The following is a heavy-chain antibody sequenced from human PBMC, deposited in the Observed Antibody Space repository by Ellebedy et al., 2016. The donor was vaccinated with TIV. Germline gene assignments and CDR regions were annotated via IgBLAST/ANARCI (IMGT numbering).Heavy chain of an antibody. J-gene: IGHJ4*02. Sequence: GESLKISCAASGFTFITYGMHWVRQAPGKGLEWVAYIRNDGSNKFYADSVKGRFTISRDNSKKTLHLQMNSLRAEDTAVYYCAKDLFGWYFDYWGQGTLVTVSS. CDR3: AKDLFGWYFDY. D-gene: IGHD6-19*01. CDR2: IRNDGSNK. V-gene: IGHV3-30*02. CDR1: GFTFITYG.